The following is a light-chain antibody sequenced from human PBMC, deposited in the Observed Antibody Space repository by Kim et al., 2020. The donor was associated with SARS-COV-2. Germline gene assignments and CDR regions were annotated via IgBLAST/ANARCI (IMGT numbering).Light chain of an antibody. CDR2: AAP. Sequence: PGEGATHSGWAGRVVGNNLLAWYQQRAGQSATLLIYAAPSTVSGIPDRFSGSGAGTEFTLTITRLQPDELAVYDCHKYSSFPVTSVGGTKVDIK. J-gene: IGKJ4*01. CDR3: HKYSSFPVT. V-gene: IGKV3-20*01. CDR1: RVVGNNL.